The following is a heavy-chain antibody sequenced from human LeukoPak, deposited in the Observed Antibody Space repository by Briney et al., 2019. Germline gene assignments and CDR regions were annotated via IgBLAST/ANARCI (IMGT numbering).Heavy chain of an antibody. CDR1: GFTFGDYA. D-gene: IGHD2-2*01. V-gene: IGHV3-23*01. CDR2: VGGDDAT. Sequence: PGGSLRLSCAASGFTFGDYAMNWVRQAPGKGLEWVSHVGGDDATFYTDSVKGRFTVSRDNSENTVYLHMNSLRAEDTALYYCVRDDCTVTSCCGHWGQGALVTVSS. CDR3: VRDDCTVTSCCGH. J-gene: IGHJ4*02.